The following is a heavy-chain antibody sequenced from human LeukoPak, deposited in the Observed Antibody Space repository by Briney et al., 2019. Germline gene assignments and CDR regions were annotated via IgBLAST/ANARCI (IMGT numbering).Heavy chain of an antibody. CDR2: IYYSGST. V-gene: IGHV4-59*01. D-gene: IGHD3-3*02. Sequence: SETLSLTCTVSGGSISSYYWSWIRQPPGKGLEWFGYIYYSGSTNYNPSLKSRVTISVDTSKNQFSLKLSSVTAADTAVYYCARYAHFWSGYIRRGFFDYWGQGTLVTVSS. CDR1: GGSISSYY. CDR3: ARYAHFWSGYIRRGFFDY. J-gene: IGHJ4*02.